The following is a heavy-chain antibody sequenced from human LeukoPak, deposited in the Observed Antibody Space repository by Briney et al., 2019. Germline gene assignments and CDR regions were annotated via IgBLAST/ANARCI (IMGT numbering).Heavy chain of an antibody. J-gene: IGHJ6*02. D-gene: IGHD2-15*01. CDR2: IYSGGST. Sequence: QPGGSLRLSCAASGFTVSSNYMSWVRQAPGKGLEWVSVIYSGGSTYYADSVKGRFTISRDNSKNTLYLQMNSLRAEDTAVYYCAREDCSGGSCYYYYGMDVWGQGTTVTVSS. V-gene: IGHV3-66*01. CDR1: GFTVSSNY. CDR3: AREDCSGGSCYYYYGMDV.